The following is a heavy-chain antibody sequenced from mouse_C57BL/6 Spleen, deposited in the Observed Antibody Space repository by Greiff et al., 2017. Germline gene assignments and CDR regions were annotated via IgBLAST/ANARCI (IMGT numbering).Heavy chain of an antibody. CDR1: GYTFTSYW. CDR3: ARRGDYDDYFDY. J-gene: IGHJ2*01. CDR2: IDPSDSDT. V-gene: IGHV1-50*01. Sequence: QVQLQQPGAELVKPGASVKLSCKASGYTFTSYWMQWVKQRPGQGLEWIGEIDPSDSDTNYNQKFKGKATLTVDTSSSTAYMQLSSLTSEDSAVYYCARRGDYDDYFDYWGQGTTLTVSS. D-gene: IGHD2-4*01.